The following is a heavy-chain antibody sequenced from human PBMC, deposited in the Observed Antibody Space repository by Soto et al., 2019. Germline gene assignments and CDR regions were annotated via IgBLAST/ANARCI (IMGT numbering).Heavy chain of an antibody. J-gene: IGHJ4*02. D-gene: IGHD6-19*01. V-gene: IGHV1-18*01. CDR3: ARRRAGLDDS. CDR2: ISAYSGNT. Sequence: ASVKVSFKASGYTFMSYGISLVRQAPGQGVEWLGWISAYSGNTNYAQKFQGRVTMTTDTSTSTAYMELRSLRSDDTAVYYCARRRAGLDDSWGQGTLVTVSS. CDR1: GYTFMSYG.